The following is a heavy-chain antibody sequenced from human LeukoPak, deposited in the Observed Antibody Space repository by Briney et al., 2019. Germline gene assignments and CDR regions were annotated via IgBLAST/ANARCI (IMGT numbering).Heavy chain of an antibody. J-gene: IGHJ4*02. Sequence: WXRQMPXXXLXXXXIIYPGDSETRYSPSFQGQVTISADKSIGTMYLQWSSLKASDTAVYYCARALRTGQGDYVPVLWGQGTLVIVSS. V-gene: IGHV5-51*01. CDR3: ARALRTGQGDYVPVL. D-gene: IGHD4-17*01. CDR2: IYPGDSET.